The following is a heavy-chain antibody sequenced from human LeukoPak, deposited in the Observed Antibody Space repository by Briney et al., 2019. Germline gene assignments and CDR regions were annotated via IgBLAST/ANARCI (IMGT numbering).Heavy chain of an antibody. D-gene: IGHD3-22*01. CDR1: GFSFRSYW. CDR2: INSDGSST. CDR3: ARSRDSSGYYFGR. Sequence: GGSLRLSCAASGFSFRSYWMHWVRQAPGKGLVWVSRINSDGSSTSYADSVKGRFTISRDNAKDTLYLQMNSLRAEDTAVYYCARSRDSSGYYFGRWGQGTLVTVSS. V-gene: IGHV3-74*01. J-gene: IGHJ4*02.